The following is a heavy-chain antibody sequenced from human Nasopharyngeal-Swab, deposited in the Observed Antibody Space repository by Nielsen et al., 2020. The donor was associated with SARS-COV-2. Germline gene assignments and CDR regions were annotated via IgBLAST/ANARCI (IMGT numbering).Heavy chain of an antibody. V-gene: IGHV3-30*18. CDR3: AKDGPGDHQVHYYYYGVDV. Sequence: GGSLRLSCAASGFTFSSYGMRWVRQAPGKGLEWVAVISYDGSNKYYADSVKGRFTISRDNSKNTLYLQMNSLRAEDTAVYYCAKDGPGDHQVHYYYYGVDVWGQGTTVTVSS. CDR1: GFTFSSYG. CDR2: ISYDGSNK. J-gene: IGHJ6*02. D-gene: IGHD2-21*02.